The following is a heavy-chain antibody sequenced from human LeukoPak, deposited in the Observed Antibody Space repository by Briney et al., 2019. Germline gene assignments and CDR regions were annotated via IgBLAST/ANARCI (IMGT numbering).Heavy chain of an antibody. Sequence: GGSLRLSCAASGFTFSSYSMNWVRQAPGKGLGWVSSISSSSSYIYYADSVKGRFTISRDNAKNSLYLQMNSLRAEDTAVYYCARVRGVGATVAVGNYWGQGTLVTVSS. D-gene: IGHD1-26*01. CDR1: GFTFSSYS. J-gene: IGHJ4*02. CDR3: ARVRGVGATVAVGNY. V-gene: IGHV3-21*01. CDR2: ISSSSSYI.